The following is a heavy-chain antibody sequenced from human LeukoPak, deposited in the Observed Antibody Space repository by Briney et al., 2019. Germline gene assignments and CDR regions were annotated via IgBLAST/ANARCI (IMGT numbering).Heavy chain of an antibody. CDR3: AREYSSSSPHFDY. V-gene: IGHV1-69*05. Sequence: SVKVSCKASGGTFSSYAISWVRQAPGQGLEWMGGIIPISGTANYAQKFQGRVTITTDESTSTAYMEPSSLRSEDTAVYYCAREYSSSSPHFDYWGQGTLVTVSS. J-gene: IGHJ4*02. CDR2: IIPISGTA. CDR1: GGTFSSYA. D-gene: IGHD6-6*01.